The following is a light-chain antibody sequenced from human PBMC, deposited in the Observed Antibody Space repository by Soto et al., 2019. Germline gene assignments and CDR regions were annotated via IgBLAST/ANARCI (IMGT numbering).Light chain of an antibody. CDR3: QPSYSNPLT. J-gene: IGKJ4*01. CDR2: GAS. CDR1: QSISSY. Sequence: DIQMTQSPSSLSASVGDRVTITCRASQSISSYLIWYQHKPGEAPKLLIYGASSLYSGVPSRFSGSGSGTEFTLPINSLQPEDFATYYCQPSYSNPLTCGGGTKVEIK. V-gene: IGKV1-39*01.